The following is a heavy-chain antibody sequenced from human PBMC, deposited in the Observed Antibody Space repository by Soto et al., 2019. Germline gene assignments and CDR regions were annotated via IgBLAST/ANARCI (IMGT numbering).Heavy chain of an antibody. Sequence: GGSLRLSCAASGFTFSDHYMDWIRQAPGKGLEWVGRTRNKANDYTTGYAASVKGRFAISRDDSKKSLYLQMNSLKTEDTAVYYCARSYTGSPLDYWGQGTLVTVSS. CDR2: TRNKANDYTT. J-gene: IGHJ4*02. CDR3: ARSYTGSPLDY. CDR1: GFTFSDHY. V-gene: IGHV3-72*01. D-gene: IGHD1-26*01.